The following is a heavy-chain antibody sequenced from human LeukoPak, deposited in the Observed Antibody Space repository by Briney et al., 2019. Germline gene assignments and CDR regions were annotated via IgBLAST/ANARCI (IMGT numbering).Heavy chain of an antibody. CDR2: ISSSSSYI. Sequence: PGGSLRLSCAASGFTFSSYSMNWVRQAPGKGLEWVSSISSSSSYIYYADSVKGRFTISRDNSKNTLYLQMNSLRAEDTAVYYCAKAPFGSHYFDYWGQGTLVTVSS. D-gene: IGHD3-10*01. CDR1: GFTFSSYS. J-gene: IGHJ4*02. V-gene: IGHV3-21*04. CDR3: AKAPFGSHYFDY.